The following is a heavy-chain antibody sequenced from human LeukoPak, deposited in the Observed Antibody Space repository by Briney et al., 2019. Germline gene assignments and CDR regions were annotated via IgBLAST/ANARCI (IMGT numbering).Heavy chain of an antibody. CDR3: ARGRWYDYGDHGSFGY. J-gene: IGHJ4*02. CDR1: GFTFSSYA. CDR2: ISYDGSNK. Sequence: GRSLRLSCAASGFTFSSYAMHWVRQAPGKGLEWVAVISYDGSNKYYADSVKGRFTISRDNSENTLYLQMNSLRAEDTAVYYCARGRWYDYGDHGSFGYWGQGTLVTVSS. D-gene: IGHD4-17*01. V-gene: IGHV3-30*04.